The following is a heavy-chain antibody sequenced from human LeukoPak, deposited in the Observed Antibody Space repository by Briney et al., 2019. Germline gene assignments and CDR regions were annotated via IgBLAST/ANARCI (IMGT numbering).Heavy chain of an antibody. CDR2: IYNSGST. V-gene: IGHV4-30-4*07. D-gene: IGHD2-15*01. Sequence: PSETLSLTCAVSGGSISGGGYSYNWIRQPPGKGLEWIGYIYNSGSTSYNPSLKSRVTMSVDTSMNHFSLKLSSVTAADTAVYYCARDADIGYCSGGSCPLDYWGQGTLVTVSS. CDR1: GGSISGGGYS. CDR3: ARDADIGYCSGGSCPLDY. J-gene: IGHJ4*02.